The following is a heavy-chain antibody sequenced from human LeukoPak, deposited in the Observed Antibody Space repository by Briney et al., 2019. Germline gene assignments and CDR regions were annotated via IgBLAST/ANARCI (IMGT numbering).Heavy chain of an antibody. V-gene: IGHV4-4*07. D-gene: IGHD3-10*01. CDR3: ARDLDGSGPYYGMDV. CDR1: GGSISSYY. J-gene: IGHJ6*02. CDR2: INTSGST. Sequence: SETLSLTCTVSGGSISSYYWSWIRQPAGKGLEWIGRINTSGSTNYKPSLKSRVTMSVDTSKNQFSLKLSSVTAADTAVYYCARDLDGSGPYYGMDVWGQGTTVTVSS.